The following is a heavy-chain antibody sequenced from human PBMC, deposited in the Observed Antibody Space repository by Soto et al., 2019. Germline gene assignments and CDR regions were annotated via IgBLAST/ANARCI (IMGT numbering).Heavy chain of an antibody. V-gene: IGHV4-59*08. D-gene: IGHD3-16*01. Sequence: SETLSLTCTVSGGSISSYYWSWIRQPPGKGLEWIGYIYYSGSTNYNPSLKSRVTISVDTSKNQFSLKLSSVTAADTAVYYCARHFSLWGNNYYHYHLAVCGQGTSVPVSS. CDR3: ARHFSLWGNNYYHYHLAV. CDR1: GGSISSYY. J-gene: IGHJ6*03. CDR2: IYYSGST.